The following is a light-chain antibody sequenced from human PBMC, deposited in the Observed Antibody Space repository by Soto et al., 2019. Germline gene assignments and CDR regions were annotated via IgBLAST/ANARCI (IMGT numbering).Light chain of an antibody. J-gene: IGLJ1*01. Sequence: QSLLTQPAPLSGSPGQAIPLSCPGTRTDVDGHVYVSWYQQHPGQAPKLIIFDVHNRPSGVSSRFSGSKSGDTASLTISGLQAEDDGDYYCGSYTASAPFYVFGTGTKVTVL. CDR3: GSYTASAPFYV. CDR1: RTDVDGHVY. CDR2: DVH. V-gene: IGLV2-14*03.